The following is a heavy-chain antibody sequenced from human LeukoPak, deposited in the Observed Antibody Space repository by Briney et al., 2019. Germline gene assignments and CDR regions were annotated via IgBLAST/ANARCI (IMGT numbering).Heavy chain of an antibody. CDR1: GYTFTIYG. Sequence: ASVKVSCTASGYTFTIYGVNWVRQAPGQGLEWMGWISAYNGHTIYAQSFQGRVTLTTDTSTNTAYMELRSLRSDDTAVYYCARDQKFGIAAVDSWFDPWGQGTLVTVSS. CDR2: ISAYNGHT. J-gene: IGHJ5*02. D-gene: IGHD6-25*01. CDR3: ARDQKFGIAAVDSWFDP. V-gene: IGHV1-18*01.